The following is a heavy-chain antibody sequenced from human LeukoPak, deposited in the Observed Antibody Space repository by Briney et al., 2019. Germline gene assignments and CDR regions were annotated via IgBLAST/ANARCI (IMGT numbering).Heavy chain of an antibody. Sequence: SETLSLTCAVYGGSFSGYYWSWIRQPPGKGLEWIGETNHSGSTNYNPSLKSRVTISVDTSKNQFSLKLSSVTAADTAVYYCARFRASGYSGYDFIGYWGQGTLVTVSS. V-gene: IGHV4-34*01. CDR1: GGSFSGYY. D-gene: IGHD5-12*01. CDR2: TNHSGST. CDR3: ARFRASGYSGYDFIGY. J-gene: IGHJ4*02.